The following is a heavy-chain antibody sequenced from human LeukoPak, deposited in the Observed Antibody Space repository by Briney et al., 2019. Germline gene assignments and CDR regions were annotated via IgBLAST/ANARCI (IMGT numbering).Heavy chain of an antibody. CDR3: ARVRIGHPTVTTTSYYFDY. V-gene: IGHV1-46*01. D-gene: IGHD4-11*01. Sequence: ASVKVSCKASGYTFTSYYMHWVRQAPGQGLEWMRIINPSGGSTSYARKFQGRVTMTRDTSTSTVYMELSSLRSEDTAVYYCARVRIGHPTVTTTSYYFDYWGQGTLVTVSS. J-gene: IGHJ4*02. CDR1: GYTFTSYY. CDR2: INPSGGST.